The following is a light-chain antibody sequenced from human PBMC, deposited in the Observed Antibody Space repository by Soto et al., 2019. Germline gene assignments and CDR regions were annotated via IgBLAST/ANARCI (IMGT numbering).Light chain of an antibody. CDR1: SSDVGGYNF. Sequence: QSVLTQSRPVSGSPGQSVTISCTGTSSDVGGYNFVSWFQQYPGKAPKLIIYDVTKRPSGVPDRFSGSKSDNTASLTISGLQTDDEADYYCCSYAGSYTHVFGTGTKVTVL. V-gene: IGLV2-11*01. J-gene: IGLJ1*01. CDR2: DVT. CDR3: CSYAGSYTHV.